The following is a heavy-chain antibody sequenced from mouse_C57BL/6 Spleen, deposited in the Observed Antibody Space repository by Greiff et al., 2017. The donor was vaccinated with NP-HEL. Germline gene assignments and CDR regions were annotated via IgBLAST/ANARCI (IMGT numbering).Heavy chain of an antibody. CDR3: ARWGYGSSDY. CDR1: GYAFTNYL. J-gene: IGHJ2*01. CDR2: INPGSGGT. Sequence: QVQLQQSGAELVRPGTSVKVSCKASGYAFTNYLIEWVKQRPGQGLEWIGVINPGSGGTNYNEKFKGKATLTADKSSSTAYMQLSSLTSEDSAVYFCARWGYGSSDYWGQGTTLTVSS. V-gene: IGHV1-54*01. D-gene: IGHD1-1*01.